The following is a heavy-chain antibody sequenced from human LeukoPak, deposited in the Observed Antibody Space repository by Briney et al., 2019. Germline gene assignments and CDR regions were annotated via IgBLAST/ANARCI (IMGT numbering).Heavy chain of an antibody. J-gene: IGHJ4*02. V-gene: IGHV4-4*09. Sequence: SETLSLTCTVSGGSISSYYWSWIRQPPGKGLEWIGYIYTSGSTNYNPSLKSRVTISVARSNNQFSLRLSSVTAADTAVYYCARARESMATAGSYFDYWGQGTLVTASS. CDR1: GGSISSYY. CDR2: IYTSGST. D-gene: IGHD6-13*01. CDR3: ARARESMATAGSYFDY.